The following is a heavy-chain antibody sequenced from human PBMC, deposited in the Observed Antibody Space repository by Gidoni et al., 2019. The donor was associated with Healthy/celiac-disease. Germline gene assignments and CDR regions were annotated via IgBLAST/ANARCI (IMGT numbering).Heavy chain of an antibody. D-gene: IGHD2-15*01. J-gene: IGHJ6*02. CDR2: ISAYNGNT. CDR1: GYTFTSYG. Sequence: QVQLVQAGAEVKKPGSSVKVSCKPSGYTFTSYGISWVRQAPGQGLEWMGWISAYNGNTNYAQKLQGRVNMTTDTSTSTAYMELRSLRADDTAVYYCARDLVVVVAAPYYYYGMDVWGQGTKVTVSS. CDR3: ARDLVVVVAAPYYYYGMDV. V-gene: IGHV1-18*04.